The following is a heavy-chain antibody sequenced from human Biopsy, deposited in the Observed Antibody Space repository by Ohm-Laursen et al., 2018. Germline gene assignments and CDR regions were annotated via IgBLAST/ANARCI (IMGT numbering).Heavy chain of an antibody. D-gene: IGHD3-16*01. CDR2: INHRGST. Sequence: GTLSLTCAVYGGSFSGYYWSWIRQPPGKGLEWIGEINHRGSTNYHPSLKSRVTISIDTSKNQFPLKRRSVTDADTAVYYCARAVDYYDPYYYYGLDVWGQGTTVTVSS. CDR3: ARAVDYYDPYYYYGLDV. J-gene: IGHJ6*02. CDR1: GGSFSGYY. V-gene: IGHV4-34*01.